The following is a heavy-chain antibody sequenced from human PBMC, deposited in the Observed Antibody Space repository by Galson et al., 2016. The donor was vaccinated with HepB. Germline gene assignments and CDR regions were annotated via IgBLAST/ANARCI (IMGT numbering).Heavy chain of an antibody. D-gene: IGHD3-10*02. V-gene: IGHV3-53*01. Sequence: SLRLSCAASGFSVITFMAWVRQAPEKGLEWVSLINTNDGRTYADSVQGRFTISRDTSKNTLYLQMDSLRPEDTAVYYCVRENWYHYILWGQGTQVTVSS. CDR3: VRENWYHYIL. J-gene: IGHJ4*02. CDR1: GFSVITF. CDR2: INTNDGR.